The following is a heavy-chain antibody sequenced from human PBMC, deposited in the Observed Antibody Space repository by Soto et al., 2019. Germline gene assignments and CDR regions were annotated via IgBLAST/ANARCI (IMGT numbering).Heavy chain of an antibody. J-gene: IGHJ4*02. CDR2: IKSKTDGGAT. V-gene: IGHV3-15*07. Sequence: GGSLSLSCAASGFTFSNAWMNWVRQAPGKGLEGVGRIKSKTDGGATDYAAPVKGRFTISRDDSKNTLYLQMNSLKTEDTAVYYCTTDPRITMIVVVTHNDYWGQGTLVTVSS. CDR1: GFTFSNAW. D-gene: IGHD3-22*01. CDR3: TTDPRITMIVVVTHNDY.